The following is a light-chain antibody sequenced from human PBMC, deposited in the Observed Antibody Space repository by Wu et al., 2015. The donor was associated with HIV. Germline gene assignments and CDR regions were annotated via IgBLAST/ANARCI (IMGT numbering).Light chain of an antibody. CDR3: QQHSNWPLT. CDR2: SAS. CDR1: QNIYSS. V-gene: IGKV3-11*01. Sequence: EIVLTQSPATLSLSPGETATLSCRASQNIYSSLAWYQQRPGQAPRLLIYSASNRATDVSARFSGSGSGTDFTLTISSLEPEDFAVYYCQQHSNWPLTFGQGTRLEIK. J-gene: IGKJ5*01.